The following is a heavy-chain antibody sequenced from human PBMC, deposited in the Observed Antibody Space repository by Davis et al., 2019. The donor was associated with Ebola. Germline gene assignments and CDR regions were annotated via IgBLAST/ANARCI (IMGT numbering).Heavy chain of an antibody. CDR1: GYTFTSYG. V-gene: IGHV1-18*01. J-gene: IGHJ5*02. D-gene: IGHD3-10*01. Sequence: ASVRVSCKASGYTFTSYGISWVRQAPGQGLEWMGWISAYNGNTNYAQKFQGRVTITADESTSTAYMELSSLRSEDTAVYYCARDHLPYGSGTRWFDPWGQGTLVTVSS. CDR3: ARDHLPYGSGTRWFDP. CDR2: ISAYNGNT.